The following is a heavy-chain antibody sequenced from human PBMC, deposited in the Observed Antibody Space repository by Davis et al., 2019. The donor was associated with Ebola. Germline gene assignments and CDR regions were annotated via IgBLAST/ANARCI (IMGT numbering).Heavy chain of an antibody. CDR1: GYTFTSYG. CDR2: ITAYNGNT. V-gene: IGHV1-18*04. D-gene: IGHD3-9*01. J-gene: IGHJ4*02. CDR3: AREGMHYDILTAYNGADF. Sequence: AASVKVSCKASGYTFTSYGISWVRQAPGQGLEWMGWITAYNGNTHYAQKLQGRVTMTTDTSTSTAYMGLWSLRSDDTAVYYCAREGMHYDILTAYNGADFWGQGTLVTVSS.